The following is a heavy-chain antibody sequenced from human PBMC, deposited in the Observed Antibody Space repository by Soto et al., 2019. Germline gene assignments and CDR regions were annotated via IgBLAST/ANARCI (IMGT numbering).Heavy chain of an antibody. Sequence: QVQLVQSGAEVKKPGSSVKVSCKASGGTFSSYTVSWVRQAPGQGLEWMGRIVPILGVPNYAQRFQGRVTISADKSTKTESMERRSLRAVGTAVYYSARDRDVYGSGSTIDYWGQGTLVTVSS. D-gene: IGHD3-10*01. V-gene: IGHV1-69*08. CDR3: ARDRDVYGSGSTIDY. CDR1: GGTFSSYT. CDR2: IVPILGVP. J-gene: IGHJ4*02.